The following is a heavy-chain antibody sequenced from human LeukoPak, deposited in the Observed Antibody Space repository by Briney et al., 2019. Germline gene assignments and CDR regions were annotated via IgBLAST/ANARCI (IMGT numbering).Heavy chain of an antibody. J-gene: IGHJ3*02. CDR2: IQYDGNTI. CDR3: ARVGYYDSSGYYLGAFDI. CDR1: GFTYSHNG. Sequence: GGSLRLSCVASGFTYSHNGMHWVRQAPGKGLEWVAFIQYDGNTIFYADSVKGRFTISRDNSKNTLYLQMNSLRAEDTAVYYCARVGYYDSSGYYLGAFDIWGQGTMVTVSS. D-gene: IGHD3-22*01. V-gene: IGHV3-30*02.